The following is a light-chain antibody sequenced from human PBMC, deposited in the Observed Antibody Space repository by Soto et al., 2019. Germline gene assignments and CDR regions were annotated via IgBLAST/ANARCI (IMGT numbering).Light chain of an antibody. J-gene: IGLJ1*01. CDR1: SSDVGSYNL. V-gene: IGLV2-23*01. CDR2: EGS. CDR3: CSYAGSSTSLYV. Sequence: QSALTQPASVSGSPGQSITISCTGTSSDVGSYNLVSWYQQHPGKAPKLMIYEGSKRPSGVSNRFSGSKSGNTASLTIPGLQAEDEADYSCCSYAGSSTSLYVFGTGTKVTVL.